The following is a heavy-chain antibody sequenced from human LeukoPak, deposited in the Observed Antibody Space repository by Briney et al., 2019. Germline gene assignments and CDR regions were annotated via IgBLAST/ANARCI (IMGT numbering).Heavy chain of an antibody. CDR1: GVSFSSGSYY. J-gene: IGHJ4*02. Sequence: SETLSLTCTVSGVSFSSGSYYWNWIRQPPGKGLEWIGYISYSGTTNYNPSLKSRVTISVDTSKNQFSLKLTSVTAADTAVYYCARRSSSSSGSGLDFWGQGTLVTVSS. CDR2: ISYSGTT. D-gene: IGHD6-6*01. V-gene: IGHV4-61*01. CDR3: ARRSSSSSGSGLDF.